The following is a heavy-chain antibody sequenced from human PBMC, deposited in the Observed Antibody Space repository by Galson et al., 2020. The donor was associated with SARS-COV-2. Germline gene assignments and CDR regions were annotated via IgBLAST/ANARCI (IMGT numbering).Heavy chain of an antibody. CDR1: GFTFSSYI. V-gene: IGHV3-21*01. CDR3: ARDRGITGTTSGDY. Sequence: GGSLRLSCAASGFTFSSYIMNWVRQAPGKGLEWVSSISSSSSYIYYADSVKGRFTISRDNAKNSLYLQMNSLRAEDTAVYYCARDRGITGTTSGDYWGQGTLVTVSS. J-gene: IGHJ4*02. CDR2: ISSSSSYI. D-gene: IGHD1-7*01.